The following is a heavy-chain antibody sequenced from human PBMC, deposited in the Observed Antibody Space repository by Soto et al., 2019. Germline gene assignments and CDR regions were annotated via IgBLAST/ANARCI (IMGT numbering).Heavy chain of an antibody. CDR2: IYHSGST. D-gene: IGHD2-15*01. CDR3: ARALYCSGGSCSPLRGMDV. Sequence: SETLSLTCAVSGYSISSGYYWGWIRQPPGKGLEWIGTIYHSGSTYYNPSLKSRVTISVDTSKDQFSLKVNSVTAADTAVYYCARALYCSGGSCSPLRGMDVWGLGTTVTVSS. CDR1: GYSISSGYY. V-gene: IGHV4-38-2*01. J-gene: IGHJ6*02.